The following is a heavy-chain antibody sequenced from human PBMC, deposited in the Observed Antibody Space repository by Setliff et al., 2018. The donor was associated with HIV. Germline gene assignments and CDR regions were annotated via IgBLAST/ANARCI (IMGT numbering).Heavy chain of an antibody. J-gene: IGHJ4*02. D-gene: IGHD1-1*01. Sequence: GGSLRLSCAASGFSFRSYWMSWVRQSPGKGLEWVANINQDGSEKYFVESVKGRFTISRDDSKNTVFPQLNTLRPEDTAVYYCASARIPTGGTSTSLGFWGQGALVTVSS. CDR2: INQDGSEK. V-gene: IGHV3-7*01. CDR3: ASARIPTGGTSTSLGF. CDR1: GFSFRSYW.